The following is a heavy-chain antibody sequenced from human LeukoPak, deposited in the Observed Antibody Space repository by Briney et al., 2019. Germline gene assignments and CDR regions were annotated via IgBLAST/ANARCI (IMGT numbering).Heavy chain of an antibody. CDR3: AKDNTRGGNDY. CDR1: GFTVSSNY. D-gene: IGHD3-16*01. Sequence: GGSLRLSCAASGFTVSSNYMSWVRQAPGKGLEWVSAISGSGGSTYYADSVKGRFTISRDNSKNTLYLQMNSLRAEDTAVYYCAKDNTRGGNDYWGQGTLVTVSS. J-gene: IGHJ4*02. V-gene: IGHV3-23*01. CDR2: ISGSGGST.